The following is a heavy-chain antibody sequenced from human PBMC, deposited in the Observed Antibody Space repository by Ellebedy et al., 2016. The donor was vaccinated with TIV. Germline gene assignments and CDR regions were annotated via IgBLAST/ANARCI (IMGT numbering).Heavy chain of an antibody. CDR3: ARARSSGWLHTPDY. V-gene: IGHV1-46*04. J-gene: IGHJ4*02. CDR2: INPSGGST. D-gene: IGHD6-19*01. CDR1: GYTFTSYY. Sequence: AASVKVSCKASGYTFTSYYMHWLRLAPGQGLEWMGIINPSGGSTTYAQILQGRVTMTRDTSTTTVYMELSSLRSEDTAMDYCARARSSGWLHTPDYWGQGTLVIVSS.